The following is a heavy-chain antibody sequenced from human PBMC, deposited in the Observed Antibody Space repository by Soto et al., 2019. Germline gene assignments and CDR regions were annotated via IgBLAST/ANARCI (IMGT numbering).Heavy chain of an antibody. CDR3: ARVPDR. Sequence: SETLSHTCVVSGGSISSGGYSWSWIRQPPGKGLEWIGYIYHSGSTYYNPSLKSRVTISVDRSKNQFSLKLSSVTAADTAVYYCARVPDRWGQGTLVTVSS. J-gene: IGHJ5*02. D-gene: IGHD2-2*01. V-gene: IGHV4-30-2*01. CDR1: GGSISSGGYS. CDR2: IYHSGST.